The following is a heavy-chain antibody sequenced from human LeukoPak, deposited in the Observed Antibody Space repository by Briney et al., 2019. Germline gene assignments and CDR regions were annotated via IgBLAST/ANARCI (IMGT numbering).Heavy chain of an antibody. V-gene: IGHV1-8*01. D-gene: IGHD3-3*02. J-gene: IGHJ4*02. CDR3: ARGIRNHLYSDL. CDR2: MNPISGNT. Sequence: ASVTVSCKSSGYIFTRFDITWLRQAPGQALAWMGWMNPISGNTNFAQKFKGRVAVNTDTSITTAYMELNNLRSEDTAVYYCARGIRNHLYSDLWGQGTLITVSS. CDR1: GYIFTRFD.